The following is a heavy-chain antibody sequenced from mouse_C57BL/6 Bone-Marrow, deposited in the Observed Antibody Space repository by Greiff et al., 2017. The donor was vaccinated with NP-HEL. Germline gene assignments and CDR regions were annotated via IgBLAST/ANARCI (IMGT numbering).Heavy chain of an antibody. CDR1: GYTFTSYW. V-gene: IGHV1-64*01. Sequence: QVQLQQPGAELVKPGASVKLPCKASGYTFTSYWMHWVKQRPGQGLEWIGMIHPNSGSTNYNEKFKSKATLTVDKSSSTAYMQLSSLTSEDSAVYYCAREGTDYAMDYWGQGTSVTVSS. CDR2: IHPNSGST. D-gene: IGHD3-3*01. CDR3: AREGTDYAMDY. J-gene: IGHJ4*01.